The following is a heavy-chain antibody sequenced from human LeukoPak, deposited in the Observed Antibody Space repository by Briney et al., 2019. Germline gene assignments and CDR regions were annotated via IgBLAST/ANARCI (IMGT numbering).Heavy chain of an antibody. D-gene: IGHD6-19*01. Sequence: PSETLSLTCTVSGGSISSYYWSWIRQPPGKGLEWIGEINHSGSTNYNPSLKSRVTISVDTSKNQFSLKLSSVTAADTAVYYCARRRSSGRAYFDYWGQGTLVTVSS. CDR2: INHSGST. CDR3: ARRRSSGRAYFDY. J-gene: IGHJ4*02. CDR1: GGSISSYY. V-gene: IGHV4-34*01.